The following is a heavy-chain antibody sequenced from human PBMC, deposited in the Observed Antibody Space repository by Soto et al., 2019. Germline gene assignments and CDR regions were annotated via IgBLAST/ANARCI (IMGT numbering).Heavy chain of an antibody. CDR1: GGSIFSHY. J-gene: IGHJ4*02. CDR3: ARLYKGYQDSRTYYLFDF. CDR2: ISYTGET. Sequence: QVQLQESGPGLPKPSETLSLTCTVSGGSIFSHYWTWIRQPPGKGLEWIAYISYTGETTENPSLQSRVAMSIDTSKNQFSLKLTSVTAADTAVYYCARLYKGYQDSRTYYLFDFWGQGTLVTVS. V-gene: IGHV4-59*08. D-gene: IGHD3-10*01.